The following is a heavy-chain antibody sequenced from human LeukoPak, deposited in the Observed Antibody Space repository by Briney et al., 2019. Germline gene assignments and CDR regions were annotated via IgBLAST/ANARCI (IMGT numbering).Heavy chain of an antibody. Sequence: SVKVSCKASGGTFSSYAISWVRQAPGQGLEWMGGIIPIFGTANYAQKFQVRVTITTDESTSTAYMELSSLRSEDTAVYYCARDFPPYGDYLGDGNWFDPWGQGTLVTVSS. CDR2: IIPIFGTA. CDR3: ARDFPPYGDYLGDGNWFDP. D-gene: IGHD4-17*01. V-gene: IGHV1-69*05. CDR1: GGTFSSYA. J-gene: IGHJ5*02.